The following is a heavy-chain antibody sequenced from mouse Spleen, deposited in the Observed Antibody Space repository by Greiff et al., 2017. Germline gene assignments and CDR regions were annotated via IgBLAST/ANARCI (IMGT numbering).Heavy chain of an antibody. J-gene: IGHJ3*01. Sequence: DVKLVESGGGLVQPGGSLSLSCAASGFTFTDYYMSWVRQPPGKALEWLGFIRNKANGYTTEYSASVKGRFTISRDNSQSILYLQMNALRAEDSATYYCARSYYYGSSYNAYWGQGTLVTVSA. CDR3: ARSYYYGSSYNAY. D-gene: IGHD1-1*01. CDR2: IRNKANGYTT. V-gene: IGHV7-3*01. CDR1: GFTFTDYY.